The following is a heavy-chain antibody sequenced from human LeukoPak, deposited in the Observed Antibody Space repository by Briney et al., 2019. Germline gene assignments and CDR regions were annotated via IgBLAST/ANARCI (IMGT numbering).Heavy chain of an antibody. D-gene: IGHD2-2*01. V-gene: IGHV1-2*02. Sequence: VASVKVSCKASGYTFTGYYMHWVRQAPGQGLEWMGWINPNSGGTNYAQKFQSRVTMTRDTSISTAYMELSRLRSDDTAVYYCARARLRSVVVPAALGGYWGQGTLVTVSS. CDR1: GYTFTGYY. CDR2: INPNSGGT. J-gene: IGHJ4*02. CDR3: ARARLRSVVVPAALGGY.